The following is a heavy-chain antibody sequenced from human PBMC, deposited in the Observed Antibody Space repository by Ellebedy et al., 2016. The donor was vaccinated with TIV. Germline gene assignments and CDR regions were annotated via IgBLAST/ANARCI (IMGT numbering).Heavy chain of an antibody. CDR1: GGTFSSYS. CDR3: ARGTYSSSWYGMDF. V-gene: IGHV1-69*06. J-gene: IGHJ4*02. CDR2: IIPIFGTP. Sequence: AASVKVSCNASGGTFSSYSMIWVRQAPGQGLEWMGGIIPIFGTPDYAQSFQGRVTITAYTSTSTAYMELSSLRSEETAVYYCARGTYSSSWYGMDFWGQGTPVTVSS. D-gene: IGHD6-13*01.